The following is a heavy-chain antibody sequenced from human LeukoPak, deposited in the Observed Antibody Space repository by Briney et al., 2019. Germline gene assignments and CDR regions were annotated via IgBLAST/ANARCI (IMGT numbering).Heavy chain of an antibody. CDR2: VFYSGST. Sequence: PSETLSLTCTVSGGSISSSSYYWGWIRQPPGKGLEWIGSVFYSGSTYYNPSLKSRVTMSVDTSKNQFSLKLSSVTAADTAVYCCARHSMGRDGALLPSGYYTGIDYWGQGTLVTVSS. CDR1: GGSISSSSYY. J-gene: IGHJ4*02. D-gene: IGHD3-3*01. CDR3: ARHSMGRDGALLPSGYYTGIDY. V-gene: IGHV4-39*01.